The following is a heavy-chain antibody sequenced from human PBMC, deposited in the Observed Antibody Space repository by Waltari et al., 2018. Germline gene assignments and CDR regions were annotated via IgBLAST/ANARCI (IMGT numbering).Heavy chain of an antibody. D-gene: IGHD3-22*01. CDR3: ARDSYYYDSSGYYHANFDY. Sequence: QVQLVESGGGVVQPGRSLRLSCAASGFTFSSYGMHWVRQAPGKGLGGVEVIWYDGSNKYYADSVKGRFTISRDNSKNTLYLQMNSLRAEDTAVYYCARDSYYYDSSGYYHANFDYWGQGTLVTVSS. J-gene: IGHJ4*02. CDR2: IWYDGSNK. V-gene: IGHV3-33*01. CDR1: GFTFSSYG.